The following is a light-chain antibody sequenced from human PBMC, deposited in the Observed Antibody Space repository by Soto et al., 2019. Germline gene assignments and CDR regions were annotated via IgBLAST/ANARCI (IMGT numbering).Light chain of an antibody. V-gene: IGKV3-20*01. CDR2: DAS. J-gene: IGKJ2*01. CDR3: LQYGTPPYT. CDR1: QSVRANY. Sequence: DIVLTQSPGTLSLSPGEGATLSCRASQSVRANYVAWYQQKPGQAPRVLIFDASSGATGIPDRFSGSGSGTDLTLAISRLEPEDFAVYYCLQYGTPPYTFGQGTKVEIK.